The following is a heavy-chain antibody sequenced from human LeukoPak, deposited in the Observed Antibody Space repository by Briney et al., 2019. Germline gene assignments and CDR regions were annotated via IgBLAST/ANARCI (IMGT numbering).Heavy chain of an antibody. CDR1: GGSYSGYY. Sequence: SETLSLTCAVYGGSYSGYYWSWIRQSPGKGLEWIGEISHRGSNYNPSLKSRVTISLDTSKNQFSLNLSSVTAPDSAVYYCATFIAVRLRNDAFDVWGQGTTVTVSS. CDR2: ISHRGS. V-gene: IGHV4-34*01. J-gene: IGHJ3*01. CDR3: ATFIAVRLRNDAFDV. D-gene: IGHD6-6*01.